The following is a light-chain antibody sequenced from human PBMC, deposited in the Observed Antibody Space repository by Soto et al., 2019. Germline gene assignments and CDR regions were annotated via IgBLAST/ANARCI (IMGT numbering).Light chain of an antibody. CDR2: GAS. Sequence: EIVLTPSPGTLSLSPGERATLSCRASQTVTRNYLAWPQQKPGQTPRLLVYGASSRATGIPDRFSGSGSGTDFTLTISRLEPEDFAVYYCQQHGSSPITFGQGTRLEIK. CDR3: QQHGSSPIT. CDR1: QTVTRNY. J-gene: IGKJ5*01. V-gene: IGKV3-20*01.